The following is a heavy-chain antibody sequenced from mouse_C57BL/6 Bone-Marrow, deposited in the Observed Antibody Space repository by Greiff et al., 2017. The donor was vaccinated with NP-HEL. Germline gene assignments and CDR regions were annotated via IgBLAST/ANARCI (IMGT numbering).Heavy chain of an antibody. CDR3: ARFGYGNYAWFAY. CDR2: IDPSDSYT. D-gene: IGHD2-1*01. Sequence: QVHVKQPGAELVRPGTSVKLSCKASGYTFTSYWMHWVKQRPGQGLEWIGVIDPSDSYTNYNQKFKGKATLTVDTSSSTAYMQLSSLTSEDSAVYYCARFGYGNYAWFAYWGQGTLVTVSA. CDR1: GYTFTSYW. V-gene: IGHV1-59*01. J-gene: IGHJ3*01.